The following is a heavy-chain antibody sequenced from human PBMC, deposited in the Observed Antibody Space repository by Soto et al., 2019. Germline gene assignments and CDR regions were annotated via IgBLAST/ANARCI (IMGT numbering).Heavy chain of an antibody. D-gene: IGHD5-18*01. CDR2: IYYSGNT. CDR1: GGSVSSGDYY. V-gene: IGHV4-61*08. CDR3: ARIPVDTSMIYWLDP. Sequence: SETLYLTSTLSGGSVSSGDYYWSWIRQPPGKGLEWIGYIYYSGNTNYNPSLKSRVIISVDTSKNLFSLKLTSVTAADTAVYYCARIPVDTSMIYWLDPWGQGTLVTVSS. J-gene: IGHJ5*02.